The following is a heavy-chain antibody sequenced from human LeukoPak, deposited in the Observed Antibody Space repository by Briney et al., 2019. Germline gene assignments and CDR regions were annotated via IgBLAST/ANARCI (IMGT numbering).Heavy chain of an antibody. J-gene: IGHJ5*02. CDR2: IYSGGST. CDR1: GFTVSSNY. V-gene: IGHV3-66*01. D-gene: IGHD2-21*02. CDR3: ARNTYCGGDCYSRWDGWFDP. Sequence: GGSLRLSCAASGFTVSSNYMSWVRQAPGKGLEWVSVIYSGGSTYYADSVKGRFTISRDNSRNTLYLQMNSLRAEDTAVYYCARNTYCGGDCYSRWDGWFDPWGQGTLVTVSP.